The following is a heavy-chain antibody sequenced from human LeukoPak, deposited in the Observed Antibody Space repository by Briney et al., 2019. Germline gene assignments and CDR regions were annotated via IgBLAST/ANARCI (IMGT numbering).Heavy chain of an antibody. D-gene: IGHD3-22*01. CDR1: GGSFSGYY. J-gene: IGHJ4*02. V-gene: IGHV4-34*01. Sequence: SETLSLTCAVYGGSFSGYYWSWIRQPPGKGLEWIGEINHSGSTNYNPSLKSRVTISVDTSKNQFSLKLSSVTAADTAVYYCVSAGSSGYSPPVGYWGQGTLVTVSS. CDR3: VSAGSSGYSPPVGY. CDR2: INHSGST.